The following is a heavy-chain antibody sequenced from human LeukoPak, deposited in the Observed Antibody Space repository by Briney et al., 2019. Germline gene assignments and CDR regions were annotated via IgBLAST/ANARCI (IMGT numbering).Heavy chain of an antibody. CDR2: IISAFGPA. V-gene: IGHV1-69*13. CDR1: GGTFSNHV. D-gene: IGHD2-2*01. CDR3: ARGVVPAAITSWFDP. J-gene: IGHJ5*02. Sequence: ASVKVSCKASGGTFSNHVMTWVRQAPGQGLEWKGGIISAFGPANYAQKFQGRVTITADESINTAYMELSSLRSEDTAVYYCARGVVPAAITSWFDPWGQGTLVTVSS.